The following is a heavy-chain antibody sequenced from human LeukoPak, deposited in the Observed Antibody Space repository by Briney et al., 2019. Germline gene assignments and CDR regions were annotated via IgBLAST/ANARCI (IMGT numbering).Heavy chain of an antibody. J-gene: IGHJ4*02. CDR3: ARVGYGDYYFDY. CDR1: GGSISSYY. D-gene: IGHD4-17*01. V-gene: IGHV4-59*12. CDR2: IYYSGST. Sequence: SETLSPTCTVSGGSISSYYWSWIRQPPGKGLEWIGYIYYSGSTNYNPSLKSRVTMSVDTSKNQFSLKLSSVTAADTAVYYCARVGYGDYYFDYWGQGTPVTVSS.